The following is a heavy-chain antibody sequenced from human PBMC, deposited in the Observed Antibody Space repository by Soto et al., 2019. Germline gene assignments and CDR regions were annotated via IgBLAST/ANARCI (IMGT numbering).Heavy chain of an antibody. CDR3: ARIYDSSGYYEFDY. Sequence: PSETLSLTCTVSGDSISGYYWTWIRQPAGKGLEWIGRIYSSGITNFNPPLKGRVTMSVDTPKNQFSLKVNSVTAADTAVYYCARIYDSSGYYEFDYWGQGTLVTVSS. CDR2: IYSSGIT. J-gene: IGHJ4*02. V-gene: IGHV4-4*07. CDR1: GDSISGYY. D-gene: IGHD3-22*01.